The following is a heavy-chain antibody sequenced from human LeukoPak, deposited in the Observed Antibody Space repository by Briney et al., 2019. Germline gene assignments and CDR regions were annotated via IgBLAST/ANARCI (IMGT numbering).Heavy chain of an antibody. V-gene: IGHV3-74*01. CDR1: GFTFSRYW. CDR3: SRGDCTSTTCHNLFDP. D-gene: IGHD2-2*01. CDR2: IDSDGSST. Sequence: GGSLRRSCAASGFTFSRYWMHWVRQAPGTGLVWVSRIDSDGSSTDYADSVKGRFTISRDNAKNTLYLQMNSLRADDTAVYYCSRGDCTSTTCHNLFDPWGQGTLVTVSS. J-gene: IGHJ5*02.